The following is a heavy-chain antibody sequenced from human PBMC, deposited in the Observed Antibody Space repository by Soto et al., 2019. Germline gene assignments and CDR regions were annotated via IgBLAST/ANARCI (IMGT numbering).Heavy chain of an antibody. J-gene: IGHJ4*02. V-gene: IGHV3-23*01. CDR2: ISGSGGST. CDR3: AKDWGRGGFLEWLVND. D-gene: IGHD3-3*01. CDR1: GFTFSSYA. Sequence: GGSLRLSCAASGFTFSSYAMSWVRQAPGKGLEWVSAISGSGGSTYYADSVKGRFTISRDNSKNTLYLQMNSLRAEDTAVYYCAKDWGRGGFLEWLVNDWGQGTLVTVSS.